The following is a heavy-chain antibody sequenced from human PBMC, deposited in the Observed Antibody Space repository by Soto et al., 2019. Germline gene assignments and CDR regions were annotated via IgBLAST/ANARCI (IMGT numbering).Heavy chain of an antibody. V-gene: IGHV1-46*01. J-gene: IGHJ4*02. Sequence: SVKVSCKASGYTCTGDYMPWARQAPGQGLEWMGIINPSGGSTSYAQKFQGRVTMTRDTSTSTVYMELSSLRSEDTAVYYCATAPIFGVPPGGYWRQGAL. CDR2: INPSGGST. CDR1: GYTCTGDY. D-gene: IGHD3-3*01. CDR3: ATAPIFGVPPGGY.